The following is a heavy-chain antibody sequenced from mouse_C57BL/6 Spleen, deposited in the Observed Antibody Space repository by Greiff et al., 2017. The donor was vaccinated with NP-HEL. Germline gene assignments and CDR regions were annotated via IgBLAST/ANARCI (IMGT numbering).Heavy chain of an antibody. Sequence: VKLMESGAELVKPGASVKLSCKASGYTFTEYTIHWVKQRSGQGLEWIGWFYPGSGSIKYNEKFKDKATLTADKSSSTVYMELSRLTSEDSAVYFCARHEDRGYYDYVYFDYWGQGTTLTVSS. D-gene: IGHD2-4*01. V-gene: IGHV1-62-2*01. CDR1: GYTFTEYT. CDR3: ARHEDRGYYDYVYFDY. CDR2: FYPGSGSI. J-gene: IGHJ2*01.